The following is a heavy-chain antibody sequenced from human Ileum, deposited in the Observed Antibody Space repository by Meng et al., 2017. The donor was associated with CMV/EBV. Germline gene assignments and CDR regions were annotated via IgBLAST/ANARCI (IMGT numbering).Heavy chain of an antibody. V-gene: IGHV3-7*03. D-gene: IGHD4-23*01. J-gene: IGHJ4*01. CDR2: IKQDGSEQ. CDR1: GFTLSRHW. CDR3: ARDSTSPGRWGY. Sequence: GGSLRLSCAASGFTLSRHWMTWVRQAPGKGLEWVANIKQDGSEQYYADSVKGRFTISRDNFKNMLYLQMHSLRAEDTALYYCARDSTSPGRWGYWGQGTQVTVSS.